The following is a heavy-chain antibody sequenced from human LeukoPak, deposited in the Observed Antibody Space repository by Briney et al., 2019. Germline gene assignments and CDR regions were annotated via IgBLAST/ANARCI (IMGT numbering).Heavy chain of an antibody. V-gene: IGHV4-34*01. D-gene: IGHD3-22*01. J-gene: IGHJ4*01. CDR3: ARDQNYYDGSGYYYPVVDY. CDR2: INHSGST. Sequence: GRALIAYYGGSIHQPPGKGLEWIGEINHSGSTNYNPSLKSRVTISVDTSKNQFSLKLSSVTAADTAVYYCARDQNYYDGSGYYYPVVDYWGQGTLVTVSS. CDR1: GRALIAYY.